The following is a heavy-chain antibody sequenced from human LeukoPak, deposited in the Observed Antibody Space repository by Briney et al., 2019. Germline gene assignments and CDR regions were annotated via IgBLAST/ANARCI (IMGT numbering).Heavy chain of an antibody. V-gene: IGHV4-59*01. CDR2: IYYSGST. D-gene: IGHD3-16*01. CDR1: GGSISSYY. Sequence: SETLSLTCTVSGGSISSYYWSWIRQPPGKGLEWIGYIYYSGSTNYNPSLKSRVTISVDTSKNQFSLKLSSVTAADTAVYCCARGDYQGDFDYWGQGTLVTVSS. CDR3: ARGDYQGDFDY. J-gene: IGHJ4*02.